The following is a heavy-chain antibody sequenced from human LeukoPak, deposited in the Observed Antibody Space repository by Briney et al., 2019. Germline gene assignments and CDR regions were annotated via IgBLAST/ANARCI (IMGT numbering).Heavy chain of an antibody. CDR3: AKDTKGFDWLLSVY. D-gene: IGHD3-9*01. V-gene: IGHV3-23*01. CDR1: GFTFSDYA. J-gene: IGHJ4*02. CDR2: ISGSGGST. Sequence: PGGSLRLSRAASGFTFSDYAMHWVRQAPGKGLEWVSAISGSGGSTYYADSVKGRFTISRDNSKNTLYLQMNSLRAEDTAVYYCAKDTKGFDWLLSVYWDQGTLVTVSS.